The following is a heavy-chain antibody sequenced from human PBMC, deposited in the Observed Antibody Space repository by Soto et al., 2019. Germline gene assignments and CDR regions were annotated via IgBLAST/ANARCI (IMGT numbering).Heavy chain of an antibody. CDR2: VYYSGTT. D-gene: IGHD1-7*01. V-gene: IGHV4-61*01. Sequence: QMQLQESGPGLVKPSETLSLTCTVSGGSVGSGSYYWSWIRQPPGKALEWIGYVYYSGTTNYNPSLKSRVTISVDTSKNQFSLKVRSVTAADTAVYYCARALHNWNFGLDPWGQGTLVTVSS. CDR1: GGSVGSGSYY. J-gene: IGHJ5*02. CDR3: ARALHNWNFGLDP.